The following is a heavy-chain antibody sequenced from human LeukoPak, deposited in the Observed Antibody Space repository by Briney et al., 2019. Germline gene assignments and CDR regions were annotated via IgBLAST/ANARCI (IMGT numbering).Heavy chain of an antibody. J-gene: IGHJ5*02. V-gene: IGHV1-2*02. CDR1: GYTFTGHY. CDR2: INPKNGGS. D-gene: IGHD3-16*01. CDR3: ARASFWESPINWFAP. Sequence: ASVKVSCKASGYTFTGHYIHWVRQAPGQGLEWVGWINPKNGGSNYAQKFQGRVTMTRDRSISTAYMELSRLTSDDTAVYYCARASFWESPINWFAPWGQGTLVTVSS.